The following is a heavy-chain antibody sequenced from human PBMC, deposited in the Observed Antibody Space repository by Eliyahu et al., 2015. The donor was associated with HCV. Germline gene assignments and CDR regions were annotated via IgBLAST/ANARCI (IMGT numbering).Heavy chain of an antibody. Sequence: QLQLQESGPGLVKPSETLSLTCAVSGGSVSSSSYYWGWIRQPPGKGLEWIGSTHWGKPPHTPSLRSQVTISVHTSQNQFSLKLTSVTAADTAMYYCARAADSGSGWSWGRGTLVTVSS. CDR3: ARAADSGSGWS. J-gene: IGHJ5*02. V-gene: IGHV4-39*01. CDR1: GGSVSSSSYY. D-gene: IGHD6-19*01. CDR2: THWGKP.